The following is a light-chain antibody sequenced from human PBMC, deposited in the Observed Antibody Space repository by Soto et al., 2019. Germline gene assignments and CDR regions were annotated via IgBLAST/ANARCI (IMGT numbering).Light chain of an antibody. Sequence: QSVVTQPPSVSWTPGQSITISCTGSNSDVGIYDFVSLYQHHPGRAPKLIVSEVSHRPSGVSNRFSGSKSGNTASLTISGLQSEDEADYYCISYTSDDVRYVFGTGTKVTVL. CDR1: NSDVGIYDF. V-gene: IGLV2-14*01. CDR3: ISYTSDDVRYV. CDR2: EVS. J-gene: IGLJ1*01.